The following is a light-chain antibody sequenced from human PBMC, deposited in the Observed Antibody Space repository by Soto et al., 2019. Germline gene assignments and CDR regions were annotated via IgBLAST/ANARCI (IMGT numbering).Light chain of an antibody. Sequence: NFMLTQPHSVSESPGKTVTISCTGNSGGITSHFVQWYQQRPGSAPTTVIFEDNQRPSGVPDRFSGSVDSSSNSASLTISGLKTEDEADYYCQSYDGSNHLVVFGGGTKLTVL. J-gene: IGLJ2*01. V-gene: IGLV6-57*02. CDR3: QSYDGSNHLVV. CDR2: EDN. CDR1: SGGITSHF.